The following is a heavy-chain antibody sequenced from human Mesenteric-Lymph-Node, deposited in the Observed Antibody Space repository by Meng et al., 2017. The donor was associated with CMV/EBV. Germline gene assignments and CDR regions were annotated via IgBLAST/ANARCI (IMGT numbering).Heavy chain of an antibody. CDR3: ARDHDGFDY. CDR2: INPVGGVT. D-gene: IGHD3-3*01. V-gene: IGHV1-46*02. CDR1: GFTFNSYV. J-gene: IGHJ4*02. Sequence: NVSCKASGFTFNSYVIHWVRQAPGQGLEWMRQINPVGGVTTYAQNFQGRVTVTRDTSTTTVYMEVSSLRSEDTAVYYCARDHDGFDYWGQGTLVTVSS.